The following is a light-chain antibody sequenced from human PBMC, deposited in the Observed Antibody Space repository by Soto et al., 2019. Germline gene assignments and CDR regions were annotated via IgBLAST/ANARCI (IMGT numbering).Light chain of an antibody. Sequence: QSVLTQSPSVSGAPGQRVTISCTGSSSNIGADYHVHWYQQLPGTAPKLLIYDNNNRPSGVPDRFSGSKSGTSASLAITGLQAEDEADYYCKSYASSLSGVIFGGGTKLTVL. CDR2: DNN. J-gene: IGLJ2*01. CDR1: SSNIGADYH. CDR3: KSYASSLSGVI. V-gene: IGLV1-40*01.